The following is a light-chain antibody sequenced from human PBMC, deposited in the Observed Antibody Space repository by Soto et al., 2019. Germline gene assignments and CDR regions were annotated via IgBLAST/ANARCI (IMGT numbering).Light chain of an antibody. CDR3: QQYHTYVRT. CDR2: DAS. J-gene: IGKJ1*01. CDR1: QSISSW. Sequence: DIQMTQSPSTLSASVGDRVTITCRASQSISSWLAWYQQKPGKAPKLLIYDASSLEGGVPSRFSGSGSGTEFTLSISSLQPEDFATYYRQQYHTYVRTFGQGTKVDIK. V-gene: IGKV1-5*01.